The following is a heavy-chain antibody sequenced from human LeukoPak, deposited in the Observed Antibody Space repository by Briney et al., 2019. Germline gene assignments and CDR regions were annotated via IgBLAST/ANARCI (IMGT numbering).Heavy chain of an antibody. CDR2: IYYSGST. Sequence: GSLRLSCAASGFTFSDYYMSWIRQPPGKGLEWIGSIYYSGSTYYNPSLKSRVTISVDTSKNQFSLKLSSVTAADTAVYYCAREGSAVAPSPFDYWGQGTLVTVSS. J-gene: IGHJ4*02. CDR3: AREGSAVAPSPFDY. D-gene: IGHD6-19*01. V-gene: IGHV4-38-2*02. CDR1: GFTFSDYY.